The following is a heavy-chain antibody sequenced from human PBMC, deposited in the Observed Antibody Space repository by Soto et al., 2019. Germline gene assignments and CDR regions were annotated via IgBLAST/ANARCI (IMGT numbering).Heavy chain of an antibody. D-gene: IGHD4-4*01. V-gene: IGHV5-51*01. J-gene: IGHJ5*02. CDR3: ARLGADYSSWFDP. CDR1: GYSFTSYW. Sequence: GESLKISCNGSGYSFTSYWIGWVRQMPGKGLEWMGIIYPGDSGTRYSPSFQGQVTISADKSISTAYLQWSSLKASDTAMYYCARLGADYSSWFDPWGQGTLVTVSS. CDR2: IYPGDSGT.